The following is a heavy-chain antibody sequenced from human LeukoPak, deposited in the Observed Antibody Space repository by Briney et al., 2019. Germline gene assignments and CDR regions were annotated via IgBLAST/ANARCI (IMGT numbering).Heavy chain of an antibody. V-gene: IGHV4-61*05. D-gene: IGHD4-17*01. CDR1: GGSISNTDYY. CDR2: INHSGYT. CDR3: TRMTTGHDY. Sequence: SETLSLTCTVSGGSISNTDYYWAWVRQTPGKGLEWIGEINHSGYTNDSPSLKSRVTLSIDTSRKQFSLNLRSVTVADAGIYYCTRMTTGHDYWGQGTLVTVSS. J-gene: IGHJ4*02.